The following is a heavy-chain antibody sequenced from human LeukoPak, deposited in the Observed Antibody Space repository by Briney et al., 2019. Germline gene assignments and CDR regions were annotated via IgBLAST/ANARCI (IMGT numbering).Heavy chain of an antibody. CDR1: GGTFSSYA. V-gene: IGHV1-69*06. D-gene: IGHD5-12*01. Sequence: ASVKVSCKASGGTFSSYAISWVRQAPGQGLEWMGGIIPIFGTANYAQKFQGSVTFTADKSTSTAYMELSSLISEDTAVYYCWKFGGYEERGDDYWGQGTLVTVSS. CDR2: IIPIFGTA. CDR3: WKFGGYEERGDDY. J-gene: IGHJ4*02.